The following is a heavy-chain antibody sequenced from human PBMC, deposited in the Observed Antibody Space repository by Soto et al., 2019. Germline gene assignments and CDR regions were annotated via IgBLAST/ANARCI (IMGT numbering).Heavy chain of an antibody. Sequence: ASVKVSCKASGYTFTSYYMHWVRQAPGQGLEWMGIINPSGGSTSYAQKFQGRVTMTRDTSTSTVYMELSSLRSEDTAVYYCARDPKTDSYGSNPLYYFDYWGQGTLVTVSS. J-gene: IGHJ4*02. CDR3: ARDPKTDSYGSNPLYYFDY. D-gene: IGHD5-18*01. V-gene: IGHV1-46*01. CDR1: GYTFTSYY. CDR2: INPSGGST.